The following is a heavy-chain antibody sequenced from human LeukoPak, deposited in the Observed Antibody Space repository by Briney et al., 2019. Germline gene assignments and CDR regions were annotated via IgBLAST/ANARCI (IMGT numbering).Heavy chain of an antibody. Sequence: GGSLRLCCGASGNHWMHWVRQAPGKGLAWVSHINSDGRWTSYADSVKGRFTISKDNAKNTVYLQMNSLRAEDTAVYYCVSYYETYWGRGTLVTVSS. CDR3: VSYYETY. CDR1: GNHW. J-gene: IGHJ4*02. V-gene: IGHV3-74*01. CDR2: INSDGRWT. D-gene: IGHD3-22*01.